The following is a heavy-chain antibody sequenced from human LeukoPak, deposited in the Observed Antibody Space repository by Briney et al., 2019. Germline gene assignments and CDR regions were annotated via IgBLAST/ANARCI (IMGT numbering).Heavy chain of an antibody. D-gene: IGHD2-8*02. Sequence: ASVKVSCKASGYTFTSYDINWVRQATGQGLEWMGWMNPNSGNTGYAQKFQGRVTMTRNTSISTAYMELSSLRSEDTAVYYCGRGRWSATGSPQFDHWGQATLVTVSS. J-gene: IGHJ5*02. CDR3: GRGRWSATGSPQFDH. CDR1: GYTFTSYD. V-gene: IGHV1-8*01. CDR2: MNPNSGNT.